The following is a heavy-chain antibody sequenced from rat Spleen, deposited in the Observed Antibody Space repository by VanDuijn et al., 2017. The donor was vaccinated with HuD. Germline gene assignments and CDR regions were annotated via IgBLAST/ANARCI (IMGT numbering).Heavy chain of an antibody. CDR3: ARDSTGTLFDY. D-gene: IGHD4-1*01. Sequence: QVQLKESGPGLVKPSETLSLTCTVSGFSLTSYHVSWVRQPPGKGLEWMGVIWGDGSTAYNSALKSRLSISRDTSKSQVFLKMNSLQTEDTATYYCARDSTGTLFDYWGQGVMVTVSS. J-gene: IGHJ2*01. V-gene: IGHV2-32*01. CDR1: GFSLTSYH. CDR2: IWGDGST.